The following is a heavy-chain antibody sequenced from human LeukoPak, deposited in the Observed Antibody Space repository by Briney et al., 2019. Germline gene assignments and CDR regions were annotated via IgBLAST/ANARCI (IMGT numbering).Heavy chain of an antibody. CDR2: ISYDGNKK. J-gene: IGHJ6*02. CDR3: ARGRKYDSSWCGIDV. Sequence: RGSLRLSCVASEFTFSTYGLHGVGQAPRKELAGVAAISYDGNKKYDGDSVKGRVTISRDNSKNTLSLQMSSLRAEDTAVYYCARGRKYDSSWCGIDVWGQGTTVIVSS. CDR1: EFTFSTYG. V-gene: IGHV3-30*03. D-gene: IGHD6-13*01.